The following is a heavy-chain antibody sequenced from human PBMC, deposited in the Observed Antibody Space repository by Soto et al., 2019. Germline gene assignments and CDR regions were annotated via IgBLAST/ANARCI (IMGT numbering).Heavy chain of an antibody. CDR3: ARGPRFSSTSYRGFDP. CDR1: GVSISTYY. J-gene: IGHJ5*02. D-gene: IGHD6-13*01. Sequence: SETLSLTCTVSGVSISTYYWSWIRQPPGKGLEWIGYTSYSGSTDYNPSLKSRVTISLDTSKNQFSLKLSSVTAADTAVYHCARGPRFSSTSYRGFDPWGQGTLVTVSS. CDR2: TSYSGST. V-gene: IGHV4-59*01.